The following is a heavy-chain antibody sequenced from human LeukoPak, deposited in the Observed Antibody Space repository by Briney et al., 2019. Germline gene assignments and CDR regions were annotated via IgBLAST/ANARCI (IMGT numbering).Heavy chain of an antibody. D-gene: IGHD6-13*01. J-gene: IGHJ2*01. CDR2: IYTSGST. V-gene: IGHV4-4*07. Sequence: SETLSLTCTVSGGSISSYYWSWTRQPAGKGLEWIGRIYTSGSTNYNPSLKSRVTMSVDASKNQFSLKLSSVTAADTAVYYCARDRDSSSWYIWYFDLWGRGTLVTVSS. CDR1: GGSISSYY. CDR3: ARDRDSSSWYIWYFDL.